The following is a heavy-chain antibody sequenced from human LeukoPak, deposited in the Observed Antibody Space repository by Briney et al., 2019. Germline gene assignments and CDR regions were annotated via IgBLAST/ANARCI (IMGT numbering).Heavy chain of an antibody. CDR2: IYYSGST. Sequence: SETLSLTCTVSGGSISSSSYYWGWIRQPPGKRLEWIGSIYYSGSTYYNPSLKSRVTISVDTSKNQFSLKLSSVTAADTAVYYCATQGLRAYYYDSSGYLYFDYWGQGTLVTVPS. D-gene: IGHD3-22*01. CDR1: GGSISSSSYY. V-gene: IGHV4-39*01. J-gene: IGHJ4*02. CDR3: ATQGLRAYYYDSSGYLYFDY.